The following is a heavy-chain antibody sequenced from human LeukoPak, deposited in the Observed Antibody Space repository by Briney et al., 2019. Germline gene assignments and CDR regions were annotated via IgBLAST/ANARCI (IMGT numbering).Heavy chain of an antibody. D-gene: IGHD6-19*01. CDR2: IKGDGSEK. Sequence: GGCLRLSWAVSGCSITNYWMTWVRQAPGKGLEWVANIKGDGSEKYYVDSVKGRFTISRDNDMNYLYLQMNSLGDEDTAVYYCVRQAGVSWGQGTLVTVSS. J-gene: IGHJ5*02. CDR1: GCSITNYW. V-gene: IGHV3-7*01. CDR3: VRQAGVS.